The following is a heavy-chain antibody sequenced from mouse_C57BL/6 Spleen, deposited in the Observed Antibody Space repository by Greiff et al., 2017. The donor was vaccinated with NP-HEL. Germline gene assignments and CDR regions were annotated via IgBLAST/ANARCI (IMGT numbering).Heavy chain of an antibody. J-gene: IGHJ3*01. V-gene: IGHV1-59*01. Sequence: VQLQQPGAELVRPGTSVKLSCKASGYTFTSYWMHWVKQRPGQGLEWIGVIDPSDSYTNYNQKFKGKATLTVDTSSSTAYMQLSSLTSEDSAVYYCAREGYRHGFAYWGQGTLVTVSA. D-gene: IGHD2-2*01. CDR2: IDPSDSYT. CDR1: GYTFTSYW. CDR3: AREGYRHGFAY.